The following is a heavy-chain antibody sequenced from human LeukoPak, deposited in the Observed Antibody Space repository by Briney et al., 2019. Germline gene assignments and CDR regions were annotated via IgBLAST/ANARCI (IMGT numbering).Heavy chain of an antibody. CDR2: IVPNNGDT. CDR3: ARDEGRGGDLGY. J-gene: IGHJ4*02. CDR1: VYTFTVYY. Sequence: ASVKVSCKASVYTFTVYYIHWVRQAPGQGLEWMGWIVPNNGDTHYAQKFQGRVTMTRDTSISTAYMELSRLTSDDTAVYFCARDEGRGGDLGYWGQGTLVSVSS. D-gene: IGHD3-10*01. V-gene: IGHV1-2*02.